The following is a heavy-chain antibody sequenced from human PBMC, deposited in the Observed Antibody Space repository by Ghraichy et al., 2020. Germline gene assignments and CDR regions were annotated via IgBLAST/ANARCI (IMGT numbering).Heavy chain of an antibody. Sequence: GSLRLSCIVSGGFIRNYYWSWIRQPPGQGLEWIGFIHYSGTTQYNPSLKSRVTFSVDTSKNQFSLKLSSVTAAATAVYFCARDTEEMATPYWYFDLWGRGTLVTVSS. CDR1: GGFIRNYY. CDR2: IHYSGTT. V-gene: IGHV4-59*01. J-gene: IGHJ2*01. CDR3: ARDTEEMATPYWYFDL. D-gene: IGHD5-24*01.